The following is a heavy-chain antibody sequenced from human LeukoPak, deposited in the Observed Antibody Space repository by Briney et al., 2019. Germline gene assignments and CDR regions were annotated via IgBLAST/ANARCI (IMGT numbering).Heavy chain of an antibody. CDR1: GGSISSYY. Sequence: SETLSLTCTVSGGSISSYYWSWIRQPPGKGLEWIGYIYYSGSTNYNPSLKSRVTISVDTSKNQFSLKLSSVTAADTAVYYCRTYYYDSSGLYYFDYWGQGTLVTVSS. J-gene: IGHJ4*02. D-gene: IGHD3-22*01. V-gene: IGHV4-59*01. CDR2: IYYSGST. CDR3: RTYYYDSSGLYYFDY.